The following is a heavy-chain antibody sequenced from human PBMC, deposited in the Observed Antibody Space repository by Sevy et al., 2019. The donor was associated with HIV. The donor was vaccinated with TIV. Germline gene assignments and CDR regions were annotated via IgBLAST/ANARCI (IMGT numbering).Heavy chain of an antibody. Sequence: ASVKVSCTSSGYTFIAHYLHWVRQAPGLGLEWMGWINPESGDTRYTEKFQGRVTMTRDTSISTAYMEVITLRSDDTAVYFCARVQRGGVPDYWGQGTLVTVSS. CDR3: ARVQRGGVPDY. D-gene: IGHD3-10*01. CDR2: INPESGDT. CDR1: GYTFIAHY. J-gene: IGHJ4*02. V-gene: IGHV1-2*02.